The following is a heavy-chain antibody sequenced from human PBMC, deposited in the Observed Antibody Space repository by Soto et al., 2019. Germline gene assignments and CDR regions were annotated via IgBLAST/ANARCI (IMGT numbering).Heavy chain of an antibody. CDR2: INPNSGGT. CDR3: ARGGGDPLGFGESPSAPVDY. CDR1: GYTFTGYY. Sequence: QVQLVQSGAEVKKPGASVKVSCKASGYTFTGYYMHWVRQAPGQGLEWMGWINPNSGGTNYAQKFQSRVNMTIHTSISKRYMDLSRLRSEDTAVYYCARGGGDPLGFGESPSAPVDYWGQGTLGTGSS. J-gene: IGHJ4*02. V-gene: IGHV1-2*02. D-gene: IGHD3-10*01.